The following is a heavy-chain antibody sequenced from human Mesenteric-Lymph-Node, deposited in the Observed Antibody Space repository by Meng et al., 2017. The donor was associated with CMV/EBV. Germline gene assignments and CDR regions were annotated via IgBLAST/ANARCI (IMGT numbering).Heavy chain of an antibody. J-gene: IGHJ3*02. CDR1: VYIFTGYY. Sequence: ASVNVSCKASVYIFTGYYIHWVRQAPGQGLEWMGWINPNSGGTNYAQKFQGRVTMTSDTSISTDYMEVSRLRSDDTAVYYCARGYCSSTSCYRAFDIWGQGTMVTVSS. CDR3: ARGYCSSTSCYRAFDI. CDR2: INPNSGGT. V-gene: IGHV1-2*02. D-gene: IGHD2-2*01.